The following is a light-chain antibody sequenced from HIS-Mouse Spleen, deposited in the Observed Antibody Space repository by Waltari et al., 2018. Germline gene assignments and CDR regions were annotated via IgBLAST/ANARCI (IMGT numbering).Light chain of an antibody. CDR2: DGS. CDR3: CSYAGSSTFGV. CDR1: SSDVGSYNL. J-gene: IGLJ2*01. Sequence: QSALTQPASVSGSPGQSITIPCTGTSSDVGSYNLVPWYQQHPGKAPQLMIYDGSKRPSGVSNRFSGSKSGNTASLTISGLQAEDEADYYCCSYAGSSTFGVFGGGTKLTVL. V-gene: IGLV2-23*03.